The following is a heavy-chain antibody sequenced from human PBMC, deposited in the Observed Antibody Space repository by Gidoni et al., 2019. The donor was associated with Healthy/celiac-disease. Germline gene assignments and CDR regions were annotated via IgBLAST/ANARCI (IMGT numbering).Heavy chain of an antibody. Sequence: QVQLVQSGAEVKKPGASVKVSCKAAGYTLTSYGISWVRQAPGQGLGWMGWISAYNGNTNYARQLQGRVTMTTDTSTSTAYMVLRSLRSDDTAVYFCARDRPYYYGMDVWGQGTTVTVSS. J-gene: IGHJ6*02. V-gene: IGHV1-18*04. CDR1: GYTLTSYG. CDR3: ARDRPYYYGMDV. CDR2: ISAYNGNT.